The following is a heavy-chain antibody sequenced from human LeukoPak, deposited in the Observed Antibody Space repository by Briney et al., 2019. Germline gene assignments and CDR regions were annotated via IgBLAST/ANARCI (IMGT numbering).Heavy chain of an antibody. J-gene: IGHJ1*01. CDR3: ARDRYDFWSGSPPQYFQH. Sequence: GGSLRLSCAASGFTFSSYAMHWVRQAPGKGLEWVAVISYDGSNKYYADSVKGRFTISRDNSKNTLYLQMNSLRAEDTAVYYCARDRYDFWSGSPPQYFQHWGQDTLVTVSS. D-gene: IGHD3-3*01. CDR1: GFTFSSYA. V-gene: IGHV3-30-3*01. CDR2: ISYDGSNK.